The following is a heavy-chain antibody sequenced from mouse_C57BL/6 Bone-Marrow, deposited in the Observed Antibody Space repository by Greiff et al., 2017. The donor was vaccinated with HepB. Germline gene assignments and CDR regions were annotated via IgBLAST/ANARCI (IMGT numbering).Heavy chain of an antibody. CDR3: ARHGTTVVFDY. CDR1: GFTFSSYG. Sequence: EVQRVESGGDLVKPGGSLKLSCAASGFTFSSYGMSWVRQTPDKRLEWVATISSGGSYTYYPDSVKGRFTISRDNAKNTLYLQMSSLKSEDTAMYYCARHGTTVVFDYWGQGTTLTVSS. V-gene: IGHV5-6*01. D-gene: IGHD1-1*01. J-gene: IGHJ2*01. CDR2: ISSGGSYT.